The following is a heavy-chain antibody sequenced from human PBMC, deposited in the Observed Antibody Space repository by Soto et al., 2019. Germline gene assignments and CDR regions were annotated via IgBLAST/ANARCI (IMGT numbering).Heavy chain of an antibody. V-gene: IGHV3-33*01. CDR3: ARGLGIGPI. CDR1: GFTFSSYG. J-gene: IGHJ3*02. D-gene: IGHD3-16*01. CDR2: IWYDGSNK. Sequence: LRLSCSASGFTFSSYGMHWVRQAPGKGLEWVAVIWYDGSNKYYADSVKGRFTISRDNSKNTLYLQMNSLRAEDTAVYYCARGLGIGPIWGQGTMVTVSS.